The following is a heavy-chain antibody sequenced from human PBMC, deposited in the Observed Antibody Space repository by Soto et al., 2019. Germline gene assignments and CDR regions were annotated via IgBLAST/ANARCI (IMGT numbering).Heavy chain of an antibody. CDR3: ARGMTTVTTFDY. D-gene: IGHD4-17*01. V-gene: IGHV4-30-2*01. CDR2: IYHSGST. CDR1: GGSISSGGYS. Sequence: KASETLSLTCAVSGGSISSGGYSWSWIRQPPGKGLEWIGYIYHSGSTYYNPSLKSRVTVSVDRSKNQISLKLSSVTAADTAVYYCARGMTTVTTFDYWGQGTLVTVSS. J-gene: IGHJ4*02.